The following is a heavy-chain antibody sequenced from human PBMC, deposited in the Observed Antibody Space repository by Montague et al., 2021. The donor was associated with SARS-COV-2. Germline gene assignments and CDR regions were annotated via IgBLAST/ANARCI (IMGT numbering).Heavy chain of an antibody. J-gene: IGHJ3*02. CDR3: ARGRPVQGSFRHFDSISSGALDI. D-gene: IGHD3-9*01. CDR1: RGSFSNYY. CDR2: INQGGAP. V-gene: IGHV4-34*01. Sequence: SETLSLTCAVSRGSFSNYYWTWIRQSPGKGLEWIGEINQGGAPNXTPSLKSRVAISLDTSKKQIPLKLNSVTVADTAVFFCARGRPVQGSFRHFDSISSGALDIWAQGSLVIVSS.